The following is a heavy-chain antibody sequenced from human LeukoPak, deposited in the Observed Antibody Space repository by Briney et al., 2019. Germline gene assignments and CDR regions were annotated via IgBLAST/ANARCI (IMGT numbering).Heavy chain of an antibody. V-gene: IGHV3-48*01. CDR2: IGTSSTTI. CDR3: AKDRGGLDY. J-gene: IGHJ4*02. CDR1: GFTFSSYT. Sequence: GGSLRLSCAASGFTFSSYTMNWVRQPPGEGLEWVSNIGTSSTTIYYADSVKGRFTISRDNSKNTLYLQMNSLRAEDTAVYYCAKDRGGLDYWGQGTLVTVSS.